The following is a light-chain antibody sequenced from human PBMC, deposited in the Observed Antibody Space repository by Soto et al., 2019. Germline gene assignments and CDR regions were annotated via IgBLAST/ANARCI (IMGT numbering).Light chain of an antibody. CDR1: QSVSSNY. CDR3: QQYGSSLYT. CDR2: GAS. J-gene: IGKJ2*01. V-gene: IGKV3-20*01. Sequence: EIVLTQSPGTLSLSPGERATLSCRASQSVSSNYLAWYQQKPGQAPRLLIYGASSRATGIPDKFSCRGSGTDFTLTISRLEPEDFAVYYCQQYGSSLYTFGQGTNLEIK.